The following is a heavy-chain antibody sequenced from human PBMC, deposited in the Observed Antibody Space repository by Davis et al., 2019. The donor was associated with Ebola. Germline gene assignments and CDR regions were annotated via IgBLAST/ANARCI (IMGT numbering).Heavy chain of an antibody. CDR3: AIPDCSGANCYSVYIKN. CDR2: ISSDGNTK. V-gene: IGHV3-30*03. D-gene: IGHD2-15*01. J-gene: IGHJ1*01. CDR1: GFTFRRYG. Sequence: GESLKISCAASGFTFRRYGIHWVRQAPGKGLEWVAWISSDGNTKSYADSVKGRFTISRDNSKSTLYVQMNSLRVEDTAVYYCAIPDCSGANCYSVYIKNWGQGTLVTVSS.